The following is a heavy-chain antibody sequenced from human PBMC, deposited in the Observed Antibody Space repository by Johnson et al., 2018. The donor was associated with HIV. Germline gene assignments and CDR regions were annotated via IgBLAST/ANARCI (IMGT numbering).Heavy chain of an antibody. J-gene: IGHJ3*02. D-gene: IGHD3-22*01. V-gene: IGHV3-20*04. Sequence: VQLVESGGGVARPGGPLRVSCVASGFNFGDYGMSWVRQAPGKGLEWVSGISWNGGTTGYADSVKGRFTISRDNAKNSLYLQMNSLRAEDTALYYCARGAYYYDSSGYLIRPRAFDIWGQGTVVTVSS. CDR1: GFNFGDYG. CDR3: ARGAYYYDSSGYLIRPRAFDI. CDR2: ISWNGGTT.